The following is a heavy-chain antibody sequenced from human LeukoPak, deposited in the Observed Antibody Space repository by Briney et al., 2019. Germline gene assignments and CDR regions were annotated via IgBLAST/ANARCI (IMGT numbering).Heavy chain of an antibody. D-gene: IGHD3-9*01. CDR1: GFTFSSYG. J-gene: IGHJ4*02. CDR3: ALQVLRYFELDY. Sequence: GGSLRLSCAASGFTFSSYGMSWVRQAPGKGLEWVSAISGSGGSTYYADSVKGRFTISRDNSKNTLYLQMNSLRAEDTAIYYCALQVLRYFELDYWGQGTLVTVSS. V-gene: IGHV3-23*01. CDR2: ISGSGGST.